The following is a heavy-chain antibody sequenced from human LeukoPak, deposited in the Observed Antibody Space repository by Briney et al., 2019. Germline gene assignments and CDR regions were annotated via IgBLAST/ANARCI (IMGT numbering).Heavy chain of an antibody. J-gene: IGHJ2*01. Sequence: GESLKISRKGSGYSFTSYWIGWVRQMPGKGLEWMGIIYPGDSDTRYSPSFQGQVTISADKSISTAYLQWSSLKASDTAMYYCARQSHYYDSSGYPGWYFDLWGRGTLVTVSS. D-gene: IGHD3-22*01. V-gene: IGHV5-51*01. CDR3: ARQSHYYDSSGYPGWYFDL. CDR2: IYPGDSDT. CDR1: GYSFTSYW.